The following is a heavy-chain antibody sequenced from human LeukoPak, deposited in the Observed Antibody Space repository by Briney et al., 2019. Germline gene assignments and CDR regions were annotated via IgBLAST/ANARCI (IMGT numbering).Heavy chain of an antibody. J-gene: IGHJ6*02. D-gene: IGHD1-26*01. CDR1: GFTFDDYA. V-gene: IGHV3-9*01. Sequence: GGSLRLSCAASGFTFDDYAMHWVRQAPGKGLEWVSGISWNSGSIGYADSVKGRFTISRDNAKNSLYLQMNSLRAEDTALYYCAKGFSGSYYYYGMGVWGQGTTVTVSS. CDR2: ISWNSGSI. CDR3: AKGFSGSYYYYGMGV.